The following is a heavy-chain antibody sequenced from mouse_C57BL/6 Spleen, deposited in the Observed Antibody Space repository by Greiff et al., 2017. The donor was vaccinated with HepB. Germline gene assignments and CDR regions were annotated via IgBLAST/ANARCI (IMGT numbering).Heavy chain of an antibody. CDR2: ISYDGSN. D-gene: IGHD2-1*01. CDR3: AREDGNYNGWYFDV. J-gene: IGHJ1*03. V-gene: IGHV3-6*01. CDR1: GYSITSGYY. Sequence: EVQVVESGPGLVKPSQSLSLTCSVTGYSITSGYYWNWIRQFPGNKLEWMGYISYDGSNNYNPSLKNRISITRDTSKNQFFLKLNSVTTEDTATYYCAREDGNYNGWYFDVWGTGTTVTVSS.